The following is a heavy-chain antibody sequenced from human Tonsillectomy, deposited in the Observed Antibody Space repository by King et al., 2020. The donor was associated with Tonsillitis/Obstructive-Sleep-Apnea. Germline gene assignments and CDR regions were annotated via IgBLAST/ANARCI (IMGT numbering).Heavy chain of an antibody. CDR2: IYSGGST. CDR1: GFTVSSNY. Sequence: VQLVESGGGVIQPGGSLRLSCAASGFTVSSNYMSWVRQAPGKGLEWVSVIYSGGSTYYADSVKGRFTISRDNSKNTLYLQMNSLRAEDTAVYYCAREHDYSNPGDYGMDAWGQGTTVTVSS. CDR3: AREHDYSNPGDYGMDA. D-gene: IGHD4-11*01. V-gene: IGHV3-53*01. J-gene: IGHJ6*02.